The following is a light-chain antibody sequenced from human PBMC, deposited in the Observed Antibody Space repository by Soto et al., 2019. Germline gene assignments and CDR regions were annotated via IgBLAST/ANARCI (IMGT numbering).Light chain of an antibody. CDR1: SSYIGAGYD. CDR2: GNT. V-gene: IGLV1-40*01. Sequence: QSVLTQPPSVSGAPGQRVTISCTGSSSYIGAGYDVHWYQQLPGAAPKLLFYGNTNRPSGVPDRFSGSKSGTSASLAITGLQAEDEADYYCQSYDSSLSGYVFGTGTKPTVL. CDR3: QSYDSSLSGYV. J-gene: IGLJ1*01.